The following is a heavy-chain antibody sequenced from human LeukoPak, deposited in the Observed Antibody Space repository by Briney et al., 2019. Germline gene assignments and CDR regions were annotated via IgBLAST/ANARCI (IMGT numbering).Heavy chain of an antibody. D-gene: IGHD4/OR15-4a*01. CDR2: ISSSSSYI. V-gene: IGHV3-21*01. J-gene: IGHJ4*02. CDR1: GFTFSNYP. CDR3: ARQTMGNGFDY. Sequence: GGSLRLSCAVSGFTFSNYPMNWVRQAPGKGLEWVSSISSSSSYIYYADSMKGRFTISRDNAKNSLYLQMNSLRAEDTAVYYCARQTMGNGFDYWGQGTLVTVSS.